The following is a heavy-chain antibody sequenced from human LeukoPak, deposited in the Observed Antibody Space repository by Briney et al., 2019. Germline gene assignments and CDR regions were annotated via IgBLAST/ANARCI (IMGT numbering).Heavy chain of an antibody. CDR3: ARNILFAFDI. CDR2: IYNDGST. V-gene: IGHV3-53*01. CDR1: GLTVSSSY. Sequence: GGSLRLSCAASGLTVSSSYMSWVRQAPGKGLEGVSIIYNDGSTYYADSMKGRFTISRDNSKNTLYLQVNSLRAEDTAMYYCARNILFAFDIWGQGTMVTVSS. J-gene: IGHJ3*02.